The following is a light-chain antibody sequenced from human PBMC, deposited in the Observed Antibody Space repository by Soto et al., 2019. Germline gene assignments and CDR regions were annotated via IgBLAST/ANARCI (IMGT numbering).Light chain of an antibody. CDR3: MQARQTPKT. CDR2: LGS. V-gene: IGKV2-28*01. CDR1: ESLLHSNGYTY. Sequence: DIVMTQSPLSLSVTPGEPASIYCRSSESLLHSNGYTYLDWYLQRPGQSPQLLICLGSYRASGVPDRFSSSGSGTDFTLKISRVEAEDAGLYYCMQARQTPKTFGQGTKLEI. J-gene: IGKJ2*01.